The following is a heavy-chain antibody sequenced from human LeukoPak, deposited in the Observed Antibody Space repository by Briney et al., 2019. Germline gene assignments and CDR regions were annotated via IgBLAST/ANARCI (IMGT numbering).Heavy chain of an antibody. CDR1: GYSFANYW. CDR3: ARQLRESITANWFDP. CDR2: IYPGDSDT. V-gene: IGHV5-51*01. Sequence: RGESLKISCKGSGYSFANYWIGWVRQMPGKGLEWMGTIYPGDSDTRYSPSFQGQVTISADKSISTAYLQWSSLRASDTAMYYCARQLRESITANWFDPWGQGTQVTVYS. J-gene: IGHJ5*02. D-gene: IGHD6-6*01.